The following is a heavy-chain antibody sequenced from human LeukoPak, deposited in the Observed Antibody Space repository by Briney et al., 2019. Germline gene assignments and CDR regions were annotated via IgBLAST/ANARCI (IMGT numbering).Heavy chain of an antibody. CDR2: ISYDGSNK. V-gene: IGHV3-30*04. Sequence: GGSLRLSCAASGFTFSSYAMHWVRQAPGKGLEWVAVISYDGSNKYYADSVKGRFTISRDNSKNTLYLQMNSLRAEDTAVYYCARGRSPRVYQLRGGANYYYMDVWGKGTTVTVSS. CDR1: GFTFSSYA. CDR3: ARGRSPRVYQLRGGANYYYMDV. D-gene: IGHD6-6*01. J-gene: IGHJ6*03.